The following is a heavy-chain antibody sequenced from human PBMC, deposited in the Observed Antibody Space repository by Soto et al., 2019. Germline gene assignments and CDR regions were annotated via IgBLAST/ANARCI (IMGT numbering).Heavy chain of an antibody. D-gene: IGHD3-3*01. CDR1: GGTFSSYA. V-gene: IGHV1-69*01. J-gene: IGHJ3*02. CDR2: IIPIFGTA. Sequence: QVQLVQSGAEVKKLGSSVKVSCKASGGTFSSYAISWVRQAPGQGLEWMGGIIPIFGTANYAQKFQGRVTITADESTSTAYMELSSLRSEDTAVYYCARADWSGYSHYDAFDIWGQGTMVTVSS. CDR3: ARADWSGYSHYDAFDI.